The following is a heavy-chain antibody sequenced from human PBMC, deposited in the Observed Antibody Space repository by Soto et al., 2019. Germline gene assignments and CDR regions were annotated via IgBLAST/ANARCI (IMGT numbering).Heavy chain of an antibody. CDR1: GGSISSGYYY. CDR3: ARSVFP. CDR2: IYYSGST. J-gene: IGHJ5*02. V-gene: IGHV4-31*03. Sequence: QVQLQESGPGLVKPSQTLSLTCTVSGGSISSGYYYWTWMRQHQGQGLEWNGYIYYSGSTYYNPSTQRRATIPGDRSKYQSSLKLSTVTAADTAVYYCARSVFPWGQGTLVTVSS.